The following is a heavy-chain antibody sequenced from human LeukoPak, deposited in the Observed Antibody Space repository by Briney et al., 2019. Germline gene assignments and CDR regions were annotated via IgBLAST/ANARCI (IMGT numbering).Heavy chain of an antibody. D-gene: IGHD2-2*01. J-gene: IGHJ3*02. CDR1: GGSISSGDYY. V-gene: IGHV4-30-4*01. Sequence: PSETLSLTCTVSGGSISSGDYYWSWIRQPPGKGLEWIGYIYYSGSTYYNPSLKSRVTISVDTSKNQFSLKLSSVTAADTAVYCCARYCSSTSCYDYDAFDIWGQGTMVTVSS. CDR2: IYYSGST. CDR3: ARYCSSTSCYDYDAFDI.